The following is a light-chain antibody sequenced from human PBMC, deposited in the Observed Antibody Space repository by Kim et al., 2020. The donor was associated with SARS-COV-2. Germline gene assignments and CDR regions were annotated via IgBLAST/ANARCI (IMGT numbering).Light chain of an antibody. CDR1: SSNFGNNY. J-gene: IGLJ2*01. Sequence: GPKVTISCSGSSSNFGNNYVSWYQQVPGTAPKLLVYDNNKRPTEIPDRFSGSKSGTSATLGITGLQTGDEADYYCGAWDSSLSAGVFGGGTQLTVL. CDR2: DNN. V-gene: IGLV1-51*01. CDR3: GAWDSSLSAGV.